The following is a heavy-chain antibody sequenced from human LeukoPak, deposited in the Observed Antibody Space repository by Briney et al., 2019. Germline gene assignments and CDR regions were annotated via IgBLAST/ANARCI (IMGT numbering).Heavy chain of an antibody. CDR2: ISGSGGST. CDR3: AKDYYGSGSYFPHDAFDI. D-gene: IGHD3-10*01. CDR1: GFTFSSYA. Sequence: PGGSLRLSCAAPGFTFSSYAMSWVRQAPGKGLEWVSAISGSGGSTYYADSVKGRFTISRDNSKNTLYLQMNSLRAEDTAVYYCAKDYYGSGSYFPHDAFDIWGQGTMVTVSS. V-gene: IGHV3-23*01. J-gene: IGHJ3*02.